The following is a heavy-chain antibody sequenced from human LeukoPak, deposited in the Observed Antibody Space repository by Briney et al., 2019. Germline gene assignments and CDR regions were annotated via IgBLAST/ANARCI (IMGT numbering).Heavy chain of an antibody. D-gene: IGHD3-22*01. J-gene: IGHJ4*02. V-gene: IGHV4-59*08. CDR3: ARFDYYDSSGIDY. Sequence: PSETLSLTCTVSGGSISSYYWSWIRQPPGKGLEWIGYIYYSGSTYYNPSLKSRVTISVDTSKNQFSLKLSSVTAADTAVYYCARFDYYDSSGIDYWGQGTLVTVSS. CDR2: IYYSGST. CDR1: GGSISSYY.